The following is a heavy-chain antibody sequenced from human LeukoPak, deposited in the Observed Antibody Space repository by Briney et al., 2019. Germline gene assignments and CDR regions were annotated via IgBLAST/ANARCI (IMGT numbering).Heavy chain of an antibody. Sequence: PGGSLRLSCAASGFSFSNYGMSWVRQAPGKGLEWVSSISSGGDNTYYADSGKGRFTVSRDNSKNTLYLQMNSLRAEDTAVYYCAKDRTYCTNAICYNAFDIWGQGTMITVSS. D-gene: IGHD2-8*01. CDR2: ISSGGDNT. V-gene: IGHV3-23*01. CDR1: GFSFSNYG. CDR3: AKDRTYCTNAICYNAFDI. J-gene: IGHJ3*02.